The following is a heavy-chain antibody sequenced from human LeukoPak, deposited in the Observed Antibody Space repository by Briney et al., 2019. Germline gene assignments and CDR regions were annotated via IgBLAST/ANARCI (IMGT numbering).Heavy chain of an antibody. J-gene: IGHJ4*02. CDR1: GYTFTGYY. Sequence: ASVKVSCKASGYTFTGYYMHWVRQAPGQGLEWMGRINPSSGGTNYAQKFQGRVTMTRDTSISTAYMELSRLRSDDTAVYYCARAPLWFGESHFDYWGQGTLVTVSS. CDR2: INPSSGGT. D-gene: IGHD3-10*01. CDR3: ARAPLWFGESHFDY. V-gene: IGHV1-2*06.